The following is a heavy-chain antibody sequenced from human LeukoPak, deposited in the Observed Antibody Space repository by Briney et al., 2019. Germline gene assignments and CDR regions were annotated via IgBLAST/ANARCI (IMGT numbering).Heavy chain of an antibody. CDR1: DEPFSGYY. D-gene: IGHD5-12*01. CDR2: IYHSGST. Sequence: PSETLSLTCAISDEPFSGYYWGWIRQPPGKGLEWIGYIYHSGSTYYNPSLKSRVTISVDRSKNQFSLKLSSVTAADTAVYYCATGYRAARRPPGYWGQGTLVTVSS. V-gene: IGHV4-30-2*01. J-gene: IGHJ4*02. CDR3: ATGYRAARRPPGY.